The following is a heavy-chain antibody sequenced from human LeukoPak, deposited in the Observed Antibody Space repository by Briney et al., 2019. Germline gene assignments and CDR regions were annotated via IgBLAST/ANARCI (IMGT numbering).Heavy chain of an antibody. Sequence: GGSLGLSCAASGFTFSSYSMNCVRQAPGKGLEWVAYISASSGAMYYADSVKGRFTITRDDARNSLYLLMNSLRDEDSAVYYCARDAGSYTMGNWFDPWGQGTLVTVSS. CDR2: ISASSGAM. CDR1: GFTFSSYS. D-gene: IGHD1-26*01. CDR3: ARDAGSYTMGNWFDP. J-gene: IGHJ5*02. V-gene: IGHV3-48*02.